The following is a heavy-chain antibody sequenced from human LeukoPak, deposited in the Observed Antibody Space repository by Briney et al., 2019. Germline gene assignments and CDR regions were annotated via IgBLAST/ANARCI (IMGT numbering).Heavy chain of an antibody. V-gene: IGHV1-2*02. D-gene: IGHD3-3*01. J-gene: IGHJ6*02. CDR3: ARSLYTIFGVVTSYGMDV. Sequence: GASVKVSCKASGYTXTGYYMHGVRQAPGQGLEWMGWINPNSGGTNYAQKFQGRVTMTRDTSISTAYMKLSRLRSDDTAVYYCARSLYTIFGVVTSYGMDVWGQGTTVTVSS. CDR2: INPNSGGT. CDR1: GYTXTGYY.